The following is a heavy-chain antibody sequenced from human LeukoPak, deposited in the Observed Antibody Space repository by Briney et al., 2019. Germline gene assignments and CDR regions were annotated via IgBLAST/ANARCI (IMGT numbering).Heavy chain of an antibody. Sequence: GGSLRLSCAASGFTFSSYSMNWVRQAPGKGLEWVSSISSSSSYIYYADSVKGRFTISRDNAKNSLYLQVNSLRAEDTAVYYCARDPDSSSWYYWFDPWGQGTLVTVSS. CDR2: ISSSSSYI. J-gene: IGHJ5*02. D-gene: IGHD6-13*01. CDR3: ARDPDSSSWYYWFDP. CDR1: GFTFSSYS. V-gene: IGHV3-21*01.